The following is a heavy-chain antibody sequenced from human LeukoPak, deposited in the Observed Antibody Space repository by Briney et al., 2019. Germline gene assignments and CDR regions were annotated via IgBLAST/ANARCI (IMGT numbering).Heavy chain of an antibody. V-gene: IGHV4-59*01. Sequence: SETLSLTCTVSGGSISSYYWSRIRQPPGKGLEWIGYIYYSGSTNYNPSLKSRVTISVDTSKNQFSLKLSSVTAADTAVYYCARAGDSSGYYVSYFDYWGQGTLVTVSS. CDR1: GGSISSYY. CDR2: IYYSGST. D-gene: IGHD3-22*01. CDR3: ARAGDSSGYYVSYFDY. J-gene: IGHJ4*02.